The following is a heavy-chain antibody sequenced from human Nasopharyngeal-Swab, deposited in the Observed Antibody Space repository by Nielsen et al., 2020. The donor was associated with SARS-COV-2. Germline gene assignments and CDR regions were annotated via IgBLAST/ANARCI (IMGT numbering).Heavy chain of an antibody. Sequence: SETLSLTCTFSGGSISSYYWSWIRQPPGKGLEWIGYIYYSGSTNYNPSLKSRVTISVDTSKNQFSLKLSSVTAADTAVYYCARHPLHDYGDYDLPYYYYYMDVWGKGTTVTVSS. D-gene: IGHD4-17*01. CDR1: GGSISSYY. CDR3: ARHPLHDYGDYDLPYYYYYMDV. V-gene: IGHV4-59*08. CDR2: IYYSGST. J-gene: IGHJ6*03.